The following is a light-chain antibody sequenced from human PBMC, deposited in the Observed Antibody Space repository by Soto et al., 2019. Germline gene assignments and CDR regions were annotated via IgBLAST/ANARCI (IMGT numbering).Light chain of an antibody. Sequence: QSALTQPASVSGSPGQPITISCTGSSTDVGSYDLVSWYQQHPGKAPKLIIYEASKRPSGISDRFSGSKSGNTASLSISGLQADDEANYYCCSYAGSTSVIFGGGTKLTVL. CDR1: STDVGSYDL. CDR3: CSYAGSTSVI. J-gene: IGLJ2*01. V-gene: IGLV2-23*01. CDR2: EAS.